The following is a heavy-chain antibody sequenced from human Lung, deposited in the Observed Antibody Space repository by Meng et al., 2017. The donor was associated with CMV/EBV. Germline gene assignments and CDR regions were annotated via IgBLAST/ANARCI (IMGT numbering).Heavy chain of an antibody. Sequence: GGSLRLXXAASGFRFDDYGMHWVRQTPGKGLEWVAFIRHDGTNKFYGDSVKGRFTISRDNSKNTVYLQMNSLRPEETAVYYCAKDLLLFGGPNAYFDQWGQGXLVTVSS. CDR1: GFRFDDYG. CDR3: AKDLLLFGGPNAYFDQ. V-gene: IGHV3-30*02. D-gene: IGHD3-16*01. CDR2: IRHDGTNK. J-gene: IGHJ4*02.